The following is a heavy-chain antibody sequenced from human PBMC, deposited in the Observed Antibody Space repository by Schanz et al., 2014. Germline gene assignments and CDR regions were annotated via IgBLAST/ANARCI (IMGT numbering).Heavy chain of an antibody. CDR2: IKQDGSEK. D-gene: IGHD7-27*01. J-gene: IGHJ4*02. CDR1: GYTFSDHF. CDR3: AKYGGELGVSFEY. Sequence: EVQLVEYGGGLVQPGGSMRLSCAASGYTFSDHFMDWVRQAPGEGLEWVANIKQDGSEKYYVDSVKGRFTISRDNAKNSLYLQMNSLRPEDTAVYYCAKYGGELGVSFEYWGQGTLVTVSS. V-gene: IGHV3-7*01.